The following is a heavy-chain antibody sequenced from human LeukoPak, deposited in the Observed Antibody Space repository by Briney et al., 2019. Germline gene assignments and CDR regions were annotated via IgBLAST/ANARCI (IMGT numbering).Heavy chain of an antibody. CDR2: IKTKSDGGTT. CDR1: GFIFTNAW. V-gene: IGHV3-15*01. CDR3: TTESRFRLILDY. J-gene: IGHJ4*02. Sequence: GGSLRISCAASGFIFTNAWMSWVRQAPGKGLEWVGRIKTKSDGGTTDYAAPVKDRFTISRDDSKKMIYLHMNSLKTEDTAVYYCTTESRFRLILDYWGQGTLVTVSS. D-gene: IGHD2-21*01.